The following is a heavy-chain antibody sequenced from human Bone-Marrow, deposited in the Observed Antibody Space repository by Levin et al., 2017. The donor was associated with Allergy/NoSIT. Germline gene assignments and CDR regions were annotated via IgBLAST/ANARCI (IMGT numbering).Heavy chain of an antibody. CDR2: IWYDGSNK. CDR3: AREIVGATRLFDP. D-gene: IGHD1-26*01. V-gene: IGHV3-33*01. Sequence: GGSLRLSCAASGFTFSSYGMHWVRQAPGKGLEWVAVIWYDGSNKYYADSVKGRFTISRDNSKNTLYLQMNSLRAEDTAVYYCAREIVGATRLFDPWGQGTLVTVSS. CDR1: GFTFSSYG. J-gene: IGHJ5*02.